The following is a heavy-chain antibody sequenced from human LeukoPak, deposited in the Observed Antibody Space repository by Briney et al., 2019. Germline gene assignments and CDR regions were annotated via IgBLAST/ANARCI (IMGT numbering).Heavy chain of an antibody. D-gene: IGHD3-16*01. CDR2: IYYSGST. J-gene: IGHJ3*02. CDR3: ATGGVRDAFDI. V-gene: IGHV4-59*08. Sequence: SETLSLTCTVSGGSISSYYWSWIRQPPGKGLEWIGYIYYSGSTNYNPSLKSRVTISVDTSKNQFSLKLSSVTAADTAVYYCATGGVRDAFDIWGQGTMVTVSS. CDR1: GGSISSYY.